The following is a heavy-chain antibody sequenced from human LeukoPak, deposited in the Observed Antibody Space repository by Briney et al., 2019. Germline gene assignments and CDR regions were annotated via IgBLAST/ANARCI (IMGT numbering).Heavy chain of an antibody. CDR1: GFTFSNYA. V-gene: IGHV3-30-3*01. D-gene: IGHD6-13*01. CDR3: ARDGDTAAAGYYFDS. J-gene: IGHJ4*02. Sequence: GGSLRLSCAASGFTFSNYAMHWVRQAPGKGLEWVAVISNDGNDKYNADSVKGRFTISRDNSKNMVYLQTNSLRVEDTAVYYCARDGDTAAAGYYFDSWGQGTLVTVSS. CDR2: ISNDGNDK.